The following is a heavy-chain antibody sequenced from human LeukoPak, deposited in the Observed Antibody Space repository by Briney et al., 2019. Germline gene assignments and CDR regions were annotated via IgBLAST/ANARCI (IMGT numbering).Heavy chain of an antibody. J-gene: IGHJ4*02. V-gene: IGHV1-2*02. CDR1: GYTFTDYL. D-gene: IGHD5-24*01. CDR2: INPNSGDT. Sequence: GASVKVSCKASGYTFTDYLMHWVRQAPGQGLERMGWINPNSGDTSSAQKFQGRVTMTRDTSISTAYMELSTLRSDDTAVYYCARDRNGDGFAYFDYWGQGTLVTVSS. CDR3: ARDRNGDGFAYFDY.